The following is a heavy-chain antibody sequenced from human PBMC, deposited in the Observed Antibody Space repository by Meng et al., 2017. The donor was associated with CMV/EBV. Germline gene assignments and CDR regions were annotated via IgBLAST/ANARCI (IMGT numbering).Heavy chain of an antibody. D-gene: IGHD2-2*01. Sequence: SVKVSCKASGGTFSSYAISWVRQAPGQGLEWMGGIIPIFGTANYAQKFQGRVTITTDESTSTAYMELSSLRSEDTAVYYCARVGGVVPAYYYGMDVWGQGTTVTVS. J-gene: IGHJ6*02. V-gene: IGHV1-69*05. CDR3: ARVGGVVPAYYYGMDV. CDR2: IIPIFGTA. CDR1: GGTFSSYA.